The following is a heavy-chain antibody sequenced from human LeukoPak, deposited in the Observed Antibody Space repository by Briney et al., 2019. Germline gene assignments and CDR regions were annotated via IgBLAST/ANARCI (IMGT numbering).Heavy chain of an antibody. Sequence: GGSLRLSCAASGFSFGSFAMSWVRQAPGKGLEWVSGIIGSGGTTFYADSVKGRFTISRDNSKNTLYLQMNSLRAEDTAVYYCARHRLRMDVWGKGTTVTVSS. V-gene: IGHV3-23*01. CDR2: IIGSGGTT. D-gene: IGHD3-16*01. CDR3: ARHRLRMDV. CDR1: GFSFGSFA. J-gene: IGHJ6*03.